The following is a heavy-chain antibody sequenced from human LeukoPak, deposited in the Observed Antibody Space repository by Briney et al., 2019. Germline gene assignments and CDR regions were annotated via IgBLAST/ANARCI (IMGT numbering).Heavy chain of an antibody. CDR1: GGSISSYY. D-gene: IGHD3-22*01. J-gene: IGHJ4*02. Sequence: PSETLSLTCTVSGGSISSYYWSWIRQPPGKGLEWIGYIYYSGGTNYNPSLKSRVTISVDTSKNQFSLKLSSVTAADTAVYYCARARYDSSGYRFDYWGQGTLVTVSS. CDR2: IYYSGGT. V-gene: IGHV4-59*01. CDR3: ARARYDSSGYRFDY.